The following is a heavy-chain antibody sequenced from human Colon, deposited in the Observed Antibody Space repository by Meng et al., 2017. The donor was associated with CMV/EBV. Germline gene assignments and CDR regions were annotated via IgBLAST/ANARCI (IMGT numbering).Heavy chain of an antibody. D-gene: IGHD4-17*01. V-gene: IGHV3-48*03. CDR3: ARDRVAYGDPDTFDI. Sequence: GGSLRLSCAASGFSFSSSEMNWVHQAPGKGLECLSYITSSGSTRLYADSVKGRFTISRDNAKNSLYLEMNNLRGEDTGLYYCARDRVAYGDPDTFDIWGQGTMVIVSS. CDR2: ITSSGSTR. CDR1: GFSFSSSE. J-gene: IGHJ3*02.